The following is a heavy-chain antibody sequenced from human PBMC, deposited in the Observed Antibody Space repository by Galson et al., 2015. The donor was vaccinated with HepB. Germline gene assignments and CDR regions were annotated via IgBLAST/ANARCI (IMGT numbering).Heavy chain of an antibody. D-gene: IGHD3-10*01. CDR1: GFTFSSYG. CDR2: ISYDGSNK. CDR3: AKDMIRLLWFGEGAFDI. Sequence: SLRLSCAASGFTFSSYGMHWVRQAPGKGLEWVAVISYDGSNKYYADSVKGRFTISRDNSKNTLYLQMNSLRAEDTAVYYCAKDMIRLLWFGEGAFDIWGQGTMVTVSS. V-gene: IGHV3-30*18. J-gene: IGHJ3*02.